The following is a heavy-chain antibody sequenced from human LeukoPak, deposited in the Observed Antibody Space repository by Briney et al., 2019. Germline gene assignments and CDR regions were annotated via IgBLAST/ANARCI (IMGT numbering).Heavy chain of an antibody. CDR1: GGXFSGYY. D-gene: IGHD6-19*01. CDR2: INHSGST. J-gene: IGHJ4*02. CDR3: ARIGTVCGCPDW. Sequence: SETLSLTCAVYGGXFSGYYCSWIRQPPGKGQEWIGEINHSGSTNYNPSLKSRVTISVDTSKNQFSLKLSSVTAADTAVYYCARIGTVCGCPDWWGQGTLVTVSS. V-gene: IGHV4-34*01.